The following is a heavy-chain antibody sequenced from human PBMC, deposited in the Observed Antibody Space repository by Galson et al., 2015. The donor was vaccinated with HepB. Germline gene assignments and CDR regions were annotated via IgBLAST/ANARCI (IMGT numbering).Heavy chain of an antibody. J-gene: IGHJ2*01. CDR3: ARTSSGYPRNFDL. V-gene: IGHV1-3*01. CDR1: GYIFTNYA. Sequence: SVKVSCKASGYIFTNYAMHWVRQAPGQRLECMGWIIPGTGHTQHSQKLQGRITMTRDTSANTAYMDLSSLTSEDTAVYYCARTSSGYPRNFDLWGRGTLVTVSS. CDR2: IIPGTGHT. D-gene: IGHD3-22*01.